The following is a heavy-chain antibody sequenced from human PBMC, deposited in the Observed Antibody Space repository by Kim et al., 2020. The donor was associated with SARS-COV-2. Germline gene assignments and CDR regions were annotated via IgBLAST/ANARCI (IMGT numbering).Heavy chain of an antibody. D-gene: IGHD2-2*01. CDR1: GFTVSSTY. CDR2: IYSGGSI. Sequence: GGSLRLSCVASGFTVSSTYMSWVRQAPGKGLEWVSVIYSGGSIHYADSVKGRFTISRDNSKNTLYLQMNSLRAEDTAVYYCARGYCSSSSCHPVDAFDIWGQGTMVTVSS. V-gene: IGHV3-66*01. CDR3: ARGYCSSSSCHPVDAFDI. J-gene: IGHJ3*02.